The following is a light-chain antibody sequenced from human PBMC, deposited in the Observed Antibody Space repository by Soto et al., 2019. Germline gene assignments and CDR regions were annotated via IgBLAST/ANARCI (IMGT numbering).Light chain of an antibody. CDR2: AAS. V-gene: IGKV1-6*01. J-gene: IGKJ3*01. CDR1: QGIRTD. Sequence: AIQMTQSPSSLSASVGDRDTITCRASQGIRTDLGWYQQKPGKAPKLLIYAASSLQSGVPSRFSGSGSGTDFTLTISSLQPEDFATYYCLQDYNYPLTFGPGTKVDIK. CDR3: LQDYNYPLT.